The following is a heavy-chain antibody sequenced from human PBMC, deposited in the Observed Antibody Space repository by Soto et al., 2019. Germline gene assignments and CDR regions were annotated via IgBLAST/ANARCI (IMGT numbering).Heavy chain of an antibody. CDR3: AHSQLVREKGAFDI. J-gene: IGHJ3*02. CDR1: GFSLSTSGGG. D-gene: IGHD6-13*01. Sequence: QITLKEAGPTLVKPTQTLTLTCTFSGFSLSTSGGGVGWIRQPPGKALEWLALIYWDDDKRYSPSLKRRLTITKDTSKNQVVLTMTNMDPVDTATYYCAHSQLVREKGAFDIWGQGTMVTVSS. CDR2: IYWDDDK. V-gene: IGHV2-5*02.